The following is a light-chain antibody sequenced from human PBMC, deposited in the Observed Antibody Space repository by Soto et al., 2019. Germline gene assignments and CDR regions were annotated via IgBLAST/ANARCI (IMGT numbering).Light chain of an antibody. CDR1: QDINNY. CDR3: QQYDYPLYT. V-gene: IGKV1-33*01. CDR2: DAS. Sequence: DIQMTQSPSSLSASVGDRVTITCQASQDINNYLNWYQQKPGKAPKLLIYDASKLETGVPSRFSRSGSGTTFTFSISSLQPEDIATYYCQQYDYPLYTFGQGTKLEIK. J-gene: IGKJ2*01.